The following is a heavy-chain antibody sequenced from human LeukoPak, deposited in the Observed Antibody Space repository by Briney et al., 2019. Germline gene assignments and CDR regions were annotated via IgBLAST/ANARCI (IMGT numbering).Heavy chain of an antibody. J-gene: IGHJ4*02. CDR1: GFTFSSYA. D-gene: IGHD3-10*01. CDR2: ISGSGGST. CDR3: AKDSVTMVRGVTGPNYFDY. Sequence: GGSLRLSCAASGFTFSSYAMSWVRQAPGKGLEWVSAISGSGGSTYYADSVKGRFTISRDNSKNTLYLQMNSLRAEDTAVYYCAKDSVTMVRGVTGPNYFDYWGQGTLVTVSS. V-gene: IGHV3-23*01.